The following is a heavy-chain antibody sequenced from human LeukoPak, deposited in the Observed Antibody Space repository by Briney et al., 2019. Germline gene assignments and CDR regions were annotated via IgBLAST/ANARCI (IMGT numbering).Heavy chain of an antibody. Sequence: PSETLSLTCTVSGGSISSGGYYWSWIRQHPGKGLEWIGCIYYSGSTYYNPSLKSRVTISVDTSKNQFSLKLSSVTAADTAVYYCARGPQYYYDSSGYYYLDYWGQGTLVTVSS. CDR2: IYYSGST. D-gene: IGHD3-22*01. J-gene: IGHJ4*02. CDR3: ARGPQYYYDSSGYYYLDY. CDR1: GGSISSGGYY. V-gene: IGHV4-31*03.